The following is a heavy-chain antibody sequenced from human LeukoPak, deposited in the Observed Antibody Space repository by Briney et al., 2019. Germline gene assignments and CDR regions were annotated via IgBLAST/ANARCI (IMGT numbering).Heavy chain of an antibody. Sequence: SETLSLTCTVSGGSISSSSYYWGWIRQPPGKGLEWIGSIYYSGSTYYNPSLKSRVTISVDTPKNQFSLKLSSVTAADTAVYYCARDGNYMVRGVIISNWFDPWGQGTLVTVSS. J-gene: IGHJ5*02. D-gene: IGHD3-10*01. CDR3: ARDGNYMVRGVIISNWFDP. V-gene: IGHV4-39*07. CDR2: IYYSGST. CDR1: GGSISSSSYY.